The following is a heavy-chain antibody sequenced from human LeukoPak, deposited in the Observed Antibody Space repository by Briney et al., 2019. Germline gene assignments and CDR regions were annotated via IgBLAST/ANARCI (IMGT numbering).Heavy chain of an antibody. J-gene: IGHJ3*01. CDR1: GYTFTSCY. V-gene: IGHV1-46*01. CDR3: ARIRDGYNDAYDL. Sequence: ASVKVSCKASGYTFTSCYMHWVRQAPGQGLEWMGIINPSGGSTSYAQNFQGRVTLTRDTSTSTVYMELSSLRSEDTAIYYCARIRDGYNDAYDLWGQGTVVTVPS. CDR2: INPSGGST. D-gene: IGHD5-24*01.